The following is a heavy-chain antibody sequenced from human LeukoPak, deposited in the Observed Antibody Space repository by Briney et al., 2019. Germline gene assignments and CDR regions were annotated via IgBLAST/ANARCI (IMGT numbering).Heavy chain of an antibody. J-gene: IGHJ2*01. Sequence: PGRSLRLSCAASGLTFSRFGMNWVRQAPGKGLERVAGIQHDGGRTYYADSVKGRFTISRDNSKNTLYLEMNSLTPEDTALYYCARDHYGGNSWDWYFDLWGRGILVTVSS. CDR2: IQHDGGRT. V-gene: IGHV3-30*03. CDR3: ARDHYGGNSWDWYFDL. D-gene: IGHD4-23*01. CDR1: GLTFSRFG.